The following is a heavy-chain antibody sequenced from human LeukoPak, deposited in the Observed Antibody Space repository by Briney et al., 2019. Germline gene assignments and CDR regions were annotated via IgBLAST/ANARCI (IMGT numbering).Heavy chain of an antibody. J-gene: IGHJ4*02. D-gene: IGHD3-10*01. CDR2: ISGSGGST. Sequence: PGGSLRLSCAASGFTFSSYAMSWVRQAPGEGLEWVSAISGSGGSTYYADSVKGRFTISRDNSKNTLYLQMNSLRAGDTAVYYCAKFTGRNYYGSGSYLNYWGQGTLVTVSS. CDR3: AKFTGRNYYGSGSYLNY. CDR1: GFTFSSYA. V-gene: IGHV3-23*01.